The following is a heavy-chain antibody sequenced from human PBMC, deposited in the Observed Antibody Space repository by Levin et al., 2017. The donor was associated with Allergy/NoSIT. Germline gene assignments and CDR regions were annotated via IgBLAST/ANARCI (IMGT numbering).Heavy chain of an antibody. CDR3: ARHDGGRGLGWFDP. CDR2: IYYSGST. Sequence: HSQTLSLTCTVSGGSISSYYWSWIRQPPGKGLEWIGYIYYSGSTNYNPSLKSRVTISVDTSKNQFSLKLSSVTAADTAVYYCARHDGGRGLGWFDPWGQGTLVTVSS. J-gene: IGHJ5*02. V-gene: IGHV4-59*08. CDR1: GGSISSYY. D-gene: IGHD3-16*01.